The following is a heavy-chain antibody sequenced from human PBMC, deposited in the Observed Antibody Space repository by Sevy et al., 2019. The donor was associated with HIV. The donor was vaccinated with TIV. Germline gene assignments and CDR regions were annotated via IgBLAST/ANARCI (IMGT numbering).Heavy chain of an antibody. CDR1: GLTFRNFG. J-gene: IGHJ6*02. CDR2: VSYDGSSK. Sequence: GGSLRLSCVGSGLTFRNFGVHWLRQAPGKGLEWLSVVSYDGSSKYYVDSVKGRFIVSRDNSKNTAYLQMNSLRTEDTAVYYCARGGSGDYYYYGVDVWGQGTTVTVSS. D-gene: IGHD3-10*01. CDR3: ARGGSGDYYYYGVDV. V-gene: IGHV3-30*03.